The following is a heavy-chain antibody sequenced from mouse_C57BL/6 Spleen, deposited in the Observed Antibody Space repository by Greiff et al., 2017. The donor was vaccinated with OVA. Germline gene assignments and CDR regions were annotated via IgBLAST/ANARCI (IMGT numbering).Heavy chain of an antibody. CDR3: ARKIYDGYYDAMDY. J-gene: IGHJ4*01. D-gene: IGHD2-3*01. Sequence: VQLQQSGAELMKPGASVKLSCKATGYTFTGYWIEWVKQRPGHGLEWIGEILPGSGSTTYNEKFKGKATFTADTSSNTTYMQLSSLTTEDSAIYYCARKIYDGYYDAMDYWGQGTSVTVSS. CDR2: ILPGSGST. V-gene: IGHV1-9*01. CDR1: GYTFTGYW.